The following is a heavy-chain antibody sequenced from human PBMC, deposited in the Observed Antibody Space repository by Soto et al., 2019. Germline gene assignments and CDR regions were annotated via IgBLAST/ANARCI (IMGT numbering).Heavy chain of an antibody. Sequence: EGQLVESGGGLVEPGGSLRLSCAASGFIFSSSDMTWVRQAPGKGLEYVSSINYNGIYTFYAEPAKGRFTISRDNAKNSLYLQMYSLTAEDTAVYFCARKSNFDISGYDYFDYWGQGTLVIVSS. D-gene: IGHD3-22*01. J-gene: IGHJ4*02. V-gene: IGHV3-21*06. CDR2: INYNGIYT. CDR3: ARKSNFDISGYDYFDY. CDR1: GFIFSSSD.